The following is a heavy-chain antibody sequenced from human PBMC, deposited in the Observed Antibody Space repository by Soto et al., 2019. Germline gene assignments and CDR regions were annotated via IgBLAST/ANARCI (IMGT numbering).Heavy chain of an antibody. V-gene: IGHV3-30*18. J-gene: IGHJ4*02. D-gene: IGHD6-19*01. CDR2: ISYDGSNK. CDR1: GFTFSSYG. Sequence: PGGSLRLSCAASGFTFSSYGMHWVRQAPGKGLEWVAVISYDGSNKYYADSVKGRFTISRDNSKNTLYLQMNSLRAEDTAVYYCEKHAAEEQWLYYFDYWGQGTLVTVYS. CDR3: EKHAAEEQWLYYFDY.